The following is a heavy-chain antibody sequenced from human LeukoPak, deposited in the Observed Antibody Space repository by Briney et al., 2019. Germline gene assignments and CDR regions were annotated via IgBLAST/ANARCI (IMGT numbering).Heavy chain of an antibody. Sequence: GESLRLSCAASGFTFSSYSMNWVRQAPGKGLEWVSSISSSSSYIYYADSVKGRFTISRDNAKNSLYLQMNSLRAEDTAVYYCARGGRDTIFGVVTPSPFDYWGQGTLVTVSS. J-gene: IGHJ4*02. CDR1: GFTFSSYS. V-gene: IGHV3-21*01. CDR2: ISSSSSYI. D-gene: IGHD3-3*01. CDR3: ARGGRDTIFGVVTPSPFDY.